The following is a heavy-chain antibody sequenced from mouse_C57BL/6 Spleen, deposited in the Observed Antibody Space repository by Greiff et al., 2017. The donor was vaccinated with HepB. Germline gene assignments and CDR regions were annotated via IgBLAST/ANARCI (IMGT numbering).Heavy chain of an antibody. J-gene: IGHJ3*01. CDR2: INPNNGGT. Sequence: EVQLQQSGPELVKPGASVKMSCKASGYTFTDYNMHWVKQSHGKSLEWIGYINPNNGGTSYNQKFKGKATLTVNKSSSTAYMERRSLTSEDSAVYSCARGDDYDGAGFAYWGQGTLVTVSA. CDR1: GYTFTDYN. V-gene: IGHV1-22*01. CDR3: ARGDDYDGAGFAY. D-gene: IGHD2-4*01.